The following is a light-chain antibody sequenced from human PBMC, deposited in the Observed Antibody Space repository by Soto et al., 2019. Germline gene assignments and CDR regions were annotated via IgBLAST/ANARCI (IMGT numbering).Light chain of an antibody. CDR1: QSVSTW. CDR3: QQYSDYPWT. CDR2: DAS. J-gene: IGKJ1*01. V-gene: IGKV1-5*01. Sequence: DIQMTQSPSPLSASVGDRLAITCRASQSVSTWLAWYQQRPGKAPKLLIYDASSLQSGVPSRFSGSGSGTEFTLTINSLQPDDFATYYCQQYSDYPWTFGRGTKVDIK.